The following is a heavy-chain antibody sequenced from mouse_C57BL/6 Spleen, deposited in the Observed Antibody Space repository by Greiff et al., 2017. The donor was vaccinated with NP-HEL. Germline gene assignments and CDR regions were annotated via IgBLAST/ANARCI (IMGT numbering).Heavy chain of an antibody. CDR2: IDPETGGT. J-gene: IGHJ4*01. Sequence: QVQLQQSGAELVRPGASVTLSCKASGYTFTDYEMHWVKQTPVHGLEWIGAIDPETGGTAYNQKFKGKAILTADKSSSTAYMELRSLTSEDSAVYYCTRKGITTVAGAMDYWGQGTSVTVSS. V-gene: IGHV1-15*01. D-gene: IGHD1-1*01. CDR3: TRKGITTVAGAMDY. CDR1: GYTFTDYE.